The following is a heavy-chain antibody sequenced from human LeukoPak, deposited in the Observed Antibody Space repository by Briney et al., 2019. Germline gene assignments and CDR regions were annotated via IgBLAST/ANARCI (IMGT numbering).Heavy chain of an antibody. D-gene: IGHD2-2*01. CDR1: GFTFNKYG. CDR3: ARVGGWREGYCSSTSCYGTIDY. CDR2: ISYDGGNK. V-gene: IGHV3-30*03. J-gene: IGHJ4*02. Sequence: GGPLRLSCAASGFTFNKYGLSWVRQAPGKGLEWVAVISYDGGNKYYADSVKGRFTISRDNSKNTLYLQMNSLRAEDTAVYYCARVGGWREGYCSSTSCYGTIDYWGQGTLVTVSS.